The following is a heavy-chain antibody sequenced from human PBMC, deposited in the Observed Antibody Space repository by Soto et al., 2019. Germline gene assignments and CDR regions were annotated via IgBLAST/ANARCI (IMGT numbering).Heavy chain of an antibody. Sequence: RASVKVSCKASGGTFSSYAISWVRQAPGQGLEWMGGIIPIFGTANYAQKFQGRVTITADESTSTAYMELSSLRSEDTAVYYCARASKGTMVRGVIIMYAFDIWGQGTMVTVSS. CDR2: IIPIFGTA. D-gene: IGHD3-10*01. J-gene: IGHJ3*02. CDR1: GGTFSSYA. CDR3: ARASKGTMVRGVIIMYAFDI. V-gene: IGHV1-69*13.